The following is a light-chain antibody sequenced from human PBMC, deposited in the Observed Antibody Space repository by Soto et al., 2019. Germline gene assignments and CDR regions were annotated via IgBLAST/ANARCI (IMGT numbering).Light chain of an antibody. Sequence: EIVMTQSPATLSVSPGERATLSCRAGQSVSSNLALYQQKPGQARRLLIYGASTRATSIPAKISGGGSGTECTLTISRLQSEDVAIYYWQQYKSGWTFGQGTKVDI. V-gene: IGKV3-15*01. CDR2: GAS. CDR3: QQYKSGWT. J-gene: IGKJ1*01. CDR1: QSVSSN.